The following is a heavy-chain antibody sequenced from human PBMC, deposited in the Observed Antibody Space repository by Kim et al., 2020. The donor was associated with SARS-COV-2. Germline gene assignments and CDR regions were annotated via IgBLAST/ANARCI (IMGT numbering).Heavy chain of an antibody. V-gene: IGHV4-59*01. J-gene: IGHJ5*02. CDR3: AKEVYGSGSYYWGVSNWFDP. Sequence: SETLSLTCTVSGGSISSYYWSWIRQPPGKGLEWIGYIYYSGSTNYNPSLKSRVTISVDTSKNQFSLKLSSVTAADTAVYYCAKEVYGSGSYYWGVSNWFDPWGQGTLVTVSS. CDR1: GGSISSYY. D-gene: IGHD3-10*01. CDR2: IYYSGST.